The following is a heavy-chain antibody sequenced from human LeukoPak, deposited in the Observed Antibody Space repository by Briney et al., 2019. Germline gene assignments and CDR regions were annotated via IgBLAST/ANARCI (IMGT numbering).Heavy chain of an antibody. CDR1: GFTFSSHS. J-gene: IGHJ6*02. V-gene: IGHV3-21*01. D-gene: IGHD3-10*01. CDR3: ARDRAAYYYGMDV. Sequence: GGSLRLSCAASGFTFSSHSMNWVRQAPGKGLEWVSSISSSSSYIYYADSVKGRFTISRDNAKNSLYLQMNSLRAEDTAVYYCARDRAAYYYGMDVWGQGTTVTVSS. CDR2: ISSSSSYI.